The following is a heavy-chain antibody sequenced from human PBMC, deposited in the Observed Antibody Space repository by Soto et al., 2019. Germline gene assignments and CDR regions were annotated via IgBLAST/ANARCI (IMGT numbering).Heavy chain of an antibody. Sequence: ASVKVSCKASGYTFTSYGISWVRQAPGQGLEWMGWISAYNGNTNYAQKLQDRVTMTTDTSTSTAYMELRSLRSDGTAVYYCARTTYYYDSSGYYYREEFDYWGQGTLVTVSS. J-gene: IGHJ4*02. CDR3: ARTTYYYDSSGYYYREEFDY. CDR1: GYTFTSYG. V-gene: IGHV1-18*04. D-gene: IGHD3-22*01. CDR2: ISAYNGNT.